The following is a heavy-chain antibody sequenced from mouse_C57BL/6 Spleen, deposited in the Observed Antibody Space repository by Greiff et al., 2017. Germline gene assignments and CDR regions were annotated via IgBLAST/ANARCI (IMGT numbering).Heavy chain of an antibody. V-gene: IGHV1-50*01. CDR1: GYTFTSYW. CDR2: IDPSDSYT. Sequence: QVQLQQPGAELVKPGASVKLSCKASGYTFTSYWMQWVKQRPGQGLEWIREIDPSDSYTNYNQKFKGKATLTVDTSSSTAYMQLSSLTSEDSAVYYCARWLRYAMDYWGQGASVTVSS. J-gene: IGHJ4*01. CDR3: ARWLRYAMDY. D-gene: IGHD2-2*01.